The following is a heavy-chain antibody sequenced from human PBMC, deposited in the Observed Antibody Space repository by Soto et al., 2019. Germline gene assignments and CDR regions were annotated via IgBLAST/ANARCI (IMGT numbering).Heavy chain of an antibody. CDR1: GGSISSGTYS. V-gene: IGHV4-30-2*01. CDR3: ARGNYYDSSAYYY. D-gene: IGHD3-22*01. Sequence: QLQLQESGSGLVKPSQTLSLTCAVSGGSISSGTYSWSWIRQPPGKGLEWIGYVHHSGSTYSNPSLKSRVTISVDTSKNQFSLKLSSVTAADTAVYYCARGNYYDSSAYYYWGQGTRVTVSS. CDR2: VHHSGST. J-gene: IGHJ4*02.